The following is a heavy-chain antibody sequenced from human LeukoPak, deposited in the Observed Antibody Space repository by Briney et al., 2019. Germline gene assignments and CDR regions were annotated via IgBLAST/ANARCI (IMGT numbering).Heavy chain of an antibody. Sequence: SETLSLTCAVYGGSFSGYYWSWIRQPPGKGLEWIGEINHSGSTNYNPSLKSRVTISVDTSKNQFSLKLSSVTAADTAAYYCARAYGSGSYCYWGQGTLVTVSS. CDR3: ARAYGSGSYCY. V-gene: IGHV4-34*01. D-gene: IGHD3-10*01. CDR1: GGSFSGYY. J-gene: IGHJ4*02. CDR2: INHSGST.